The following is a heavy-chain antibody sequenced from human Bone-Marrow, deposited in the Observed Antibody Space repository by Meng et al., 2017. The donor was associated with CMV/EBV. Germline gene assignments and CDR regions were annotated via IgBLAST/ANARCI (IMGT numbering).Heavy chain of an antibody. CDR3: ARDGRDCSSTSCYQPVYYYGMDV. CDR1: RGSFSCYY. CDR2: INHSGST. V-gene: IGHV4-34*01. D-gene: IGHD2-2*01. J-gene: IGHJ6*02. Sequence: LSCAVYRGSFSCYYWSWIRQPPGKGLEWIGEINHSGSTNYNPSLKSRVTISVDTSKNQFSLKLSSVTAADTAVYYCARDGRDCSSTSCYQPVYYYGMDVWGQGTTVTVSS.